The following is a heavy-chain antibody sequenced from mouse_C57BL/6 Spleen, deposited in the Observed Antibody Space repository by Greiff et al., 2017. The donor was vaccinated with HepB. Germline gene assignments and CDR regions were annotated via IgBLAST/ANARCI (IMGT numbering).Heavy chain of an antibody. V-gene: IGHV1-4*01. CDR3: ARYGDYDVYYFDY. D-gene: IGHD2-4*01. Sequence: QVQLQQSGAELARPGASVKMSCKASGYTFTSYTMHWVKQRPGQGLEWIGYINPSSGYTKYNQKFKDKATVTADKSSSTAYMQLSSLTSEDSAVYYCARYGDYDVYYFDYWGQGTTLTVSS. J-gene: IGHJ2*01. CDR1: GYTFTSYT. CDR2: INPSSGYT.